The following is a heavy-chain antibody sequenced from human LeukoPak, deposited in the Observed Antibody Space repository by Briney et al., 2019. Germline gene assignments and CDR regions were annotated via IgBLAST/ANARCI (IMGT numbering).Heavy chain of an antibody. CDR3: ATALRYYDFWSGYYTDY. CDR1: GYTLTELS. CDR2: LDPEDGET. V-gene: IGHV1-24*01. J-gene: IGHJ4*02. D-gene: IGHD3-3*01. Sequence: ASVKVSCKVSGYTLTELSMHWVRQAPGKGLEWMGGLDPEDGETIYAQKFQGRVTMTEDTSTDTAYMELSSLRSEDTAVYYCATALRYYDFWSGYYTDYWGQGTLVTVSS.